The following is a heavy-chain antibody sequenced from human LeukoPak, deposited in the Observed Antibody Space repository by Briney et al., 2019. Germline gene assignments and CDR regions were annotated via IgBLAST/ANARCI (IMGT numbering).Heavy chain of an antibody. Sequence: ASVKVSCKASGGTLSSYTITWVRQATGQGLEWMGWMNPNRGNTGYAQKFQGRVTMTRNTSISTAYMELSSLRSEDTAVYYCARVPRDLYDILTGNPYYFDYWGQGTLVTVSS. CDR3: ARVPRDLYDILTGNPYYFDY. D-gene: IGHD3-9*01. V-gene: IGHV1-8*02. CDR1: GGTLSSYT. J-gene: IGHJ4*02. CDR2: MNPNRGNT.